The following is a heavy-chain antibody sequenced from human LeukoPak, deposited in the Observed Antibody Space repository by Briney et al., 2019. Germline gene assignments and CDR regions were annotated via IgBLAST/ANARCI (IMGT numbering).Heavy chain of an antibody. J-gene: IGHJ3*02. CDR2: IRYDGSNK. CDR1: GFTFSSYG. Sequence: EGSLRLSCAASGFTFSSYGMHWVRQAPGKGLEWVAFIRYDGSNKYYADSVKGRFTISRDNSKNTLYLQMNSLRAEDTAVYYCARDGDIVVVPAAVRAFDIWGQGTMVTVSS. CDR3: ARDGDIVVVPAAVRAFDI. D-gene: IGHD2-2*01. V-gene: IGHV3-30*02.